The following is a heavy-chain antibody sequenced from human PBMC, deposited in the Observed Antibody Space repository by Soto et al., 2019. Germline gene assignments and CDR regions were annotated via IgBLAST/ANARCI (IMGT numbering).Heavy chain of an antibody. Sequence: QVQVVESGGGVVPPGGSLRLSCVVSGFTFTSYSMHWVRQAPGKGREWVATFWDDASDKAYADSVEGRFTISRNTSRSTLFLQMDNPRAEDTVMYYCVFGAWYEYRCNYWGRELRATVSP. CDR2: FWDDASDK. V-gene: IGHV3-33*01. J-gene: IGHJ4*02. CDR1: GFTFTSYS. CDR3: VFGAWYEYRCNY. D-gene: IGHD3-10*02.